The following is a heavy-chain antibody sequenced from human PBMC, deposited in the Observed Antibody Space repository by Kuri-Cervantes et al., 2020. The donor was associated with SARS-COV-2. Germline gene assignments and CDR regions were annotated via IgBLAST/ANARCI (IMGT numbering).Heavy chain of an antibody. V-gene: IGHV3-53*01. J-gene: IGHJ4*02. CDR2: IYSGGST. Sequence: GESLKISCAASGFTFSSYSMNWVRQAPGKGLEWVSVIYSGGSTYYADSVKGRSTISRDNSKNTLYLQMNSLRAEDTAVYYCARVVGYSSSWYYFDYWGQGTLVTVSS. D-gene: IGHD6-13*01. CDR1: GFTFSSYS. CDR3: ARVVGYSSSWYYFDY.